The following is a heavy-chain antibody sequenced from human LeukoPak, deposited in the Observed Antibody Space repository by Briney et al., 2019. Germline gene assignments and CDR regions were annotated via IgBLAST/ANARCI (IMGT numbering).Heavy chain of an antibody. CDR1: GFTFSSYA. D-gene: IGHD3-3*01. Sequence: GRSLRLSCAASGFTFSSYAMHWVRQAPGKGLEWAAVISYDGSNKYYADSVKGRFTISRDNSKNTLYLQMNSLRAEDTAVYYCARSFGVVTEPDYWGQGTLVTVSS. CDR3: ARSFGVVTEPDY. CDR2: ISYDGSNK. V-gene: IGHV3-30-3*01. J-gene: IGHJ4*02.